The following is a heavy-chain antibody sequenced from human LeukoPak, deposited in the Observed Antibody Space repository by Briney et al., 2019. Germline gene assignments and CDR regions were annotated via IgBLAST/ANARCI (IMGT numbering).Heavy chain of an antibody. CDR1: GGTFSSYA. Sequence: SVKVSCKASGGTFSSYAISWVRQAPGQGLEWMGRIIPILGIANYAQKFQGRVTITADKSTSTAYMELSSLRSEDTAVYYCARVASWLSHAFDIWGQGTMVTVSS. V-gene: IGHV1-69*04. J-gene: IGHJ3*02. CDR2: IIPILGIA. CDR3: ARVASWLSHAFDI. D-gene: IGHD3-22*01.